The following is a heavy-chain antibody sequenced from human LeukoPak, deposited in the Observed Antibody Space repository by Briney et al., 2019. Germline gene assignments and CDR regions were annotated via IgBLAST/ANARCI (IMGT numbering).Heavy chain of an antibody. CDR3: AKSFYYDSSGYYNWNFDL. J-gene: IGHJ2*01. V-gene: IGHV1-69*05. CDR2: IIPLFGTA. CDR1: GGTFSSYA. D-gene: IGHD3-22*01. Sequence: SVKVSCKASGGTFSSYAISWVRQAPGQGLEWMGGIIPLFGTAHYAQKFQGRVTITTDESTSTVYMDLSSLRSEDTAVYYCAKSFYYDSSGYYNWNFDLWGRGTLVTVSP.